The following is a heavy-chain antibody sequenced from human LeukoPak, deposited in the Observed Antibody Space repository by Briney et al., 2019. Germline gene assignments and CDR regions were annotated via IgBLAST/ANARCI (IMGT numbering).Heavy chain of an antibody. Sequence: ASVKVSCKASGYTFTGYYMHCVRQAPGQGLEWMGWINPNSGGTNYAQKFQGRVTMTRDTSISTAYMELSRLRSDDTAVYYCARVWCSSTSCYALFDYWGQGTLVTVSS. D-gene: IGHD2-2*01. J-gene: IGHJ4*02. CDR3: ARVWCSSTSCYALFDY. CDR1: GYTFTGYY. CDR2: INPNSGGT. V-gene: IGHV1-2*02.